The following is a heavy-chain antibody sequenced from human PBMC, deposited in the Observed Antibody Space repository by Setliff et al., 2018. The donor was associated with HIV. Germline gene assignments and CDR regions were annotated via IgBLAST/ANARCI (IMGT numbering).Heavy chain of an antibody. CDR3: ARGKPIFGVNNWFDP. CDR1: GYTFSDYY. D-gene: IGHD3-3*01. J-gene: IGHJ5*02. V-gene: IGHV1-2*02. Sequence: ASVKVSCKASGYTFSDYYMHWVRQAPGQGLEWMGWINSDSGGTNYAQRFQGRITMTRDTSTNTVYMELNKLRSDDTAVYCARGKPIFGVNNWFDPWGQGTLVTVSS. CDR2: INSDSGGT.